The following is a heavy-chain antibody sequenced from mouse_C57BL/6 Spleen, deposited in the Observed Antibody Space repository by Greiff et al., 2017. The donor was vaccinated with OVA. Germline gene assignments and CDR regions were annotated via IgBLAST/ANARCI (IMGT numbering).Heavy chain of an antibody. D-gene: IGHD1-1*01. Sequence: VQLQQPGAELVRPGTSVKLSCKASGYTFTSYWMHWVKQRPGQGLEWIGVIDPSDSYTNYNQKFKGKATLTVDTSSSTAYMQLSSLTSEDSAVYYCARPDYYGSSYFDYWGQGTTLTVSS. CDR2: IDPSDSYT. V-gene: IGHV1-59*01. CDR1: GYTFTSYW. CDR3: ARPDYYGSSYFDY. J-gene: IGHJ2*01.